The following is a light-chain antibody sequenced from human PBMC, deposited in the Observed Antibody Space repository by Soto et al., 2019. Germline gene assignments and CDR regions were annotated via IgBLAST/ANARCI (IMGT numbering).Light chain of an antibody. Sequence: DIVLTLSPATLSLSPGDRVTLSCGASQSVVGGYFAWYQQKPGLAPRLIIYDTSIRASGIPDRISGSGSGTHFTLTISRLEPEDFAVYYCQQYGSSPSFGQGTKVEIK. CDR1: QSVVGGY. J-gene: IGKJ1*01. CDR3: QQYGSSPS. CDR2: DTS. V-gene: IGKV3D-20*01.